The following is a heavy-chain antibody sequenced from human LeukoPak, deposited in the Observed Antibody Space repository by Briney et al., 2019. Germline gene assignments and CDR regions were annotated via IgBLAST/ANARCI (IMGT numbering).Heavy chain of an antibody. V-gene: IGHV4-61*05. Sequence: SQALSLTCTVSGGSISSSGHFWGWMRQPPEKGLEWLGYIYYSGSTNYNPSLKSRVTISVDTSKNQLSLKMRCVTAAAAAVYYCARTQGSSSARRGMDVWGQGTTVTVSS. CDR1: GGSISSSGHF. CDR3: ARTQGSSSARRGMDV. D-gene: IGHD6-6*01. CDR2: IYYSGST. J-gene: IGHJ6*02.